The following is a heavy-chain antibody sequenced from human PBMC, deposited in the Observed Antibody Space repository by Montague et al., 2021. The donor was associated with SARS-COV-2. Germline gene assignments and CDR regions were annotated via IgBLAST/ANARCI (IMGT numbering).Heavy chain of an antibody. CDR3: ARWGLNNAFDI. Sequence: SETLSLTCSVSGDSISRSHYFWAWIRQPPGMGLEWIGSNYFTGKNYYYPSLKSRVTISIDTSKNHFSLRLSSVTAADSAVFYCARWGLNNAFDIWGLGTMITISS. CDR2: NYFTGKN. D-gene: IGHD1/OR15-1a*01. J-gene: IGHJ3*02. CDR1: GDSISRSHYF. V-gene: IGHV4-39*02.